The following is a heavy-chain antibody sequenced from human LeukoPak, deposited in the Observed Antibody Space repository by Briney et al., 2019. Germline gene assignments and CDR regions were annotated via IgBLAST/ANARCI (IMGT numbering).Heavy chain of an antibody. V-gene: IGHV3-30*04. Sequence: GRSLRLSCAASGFTFSSYAMHWVRQAPGKGLEWVAVISYDGSNKYYADSVKGRFTISRDNSKNTLYLQMNSLRAEDTAVYYCARAVPLWFGELLLDYWGQGTLVTVSP. D-gene: IGHD3-10*01. CDR3: ARAVPLWFGELLLDY. CDR1: GFTFSSYA. CDR2: ISYDGSNK. J-gene: IGHJ4*02.